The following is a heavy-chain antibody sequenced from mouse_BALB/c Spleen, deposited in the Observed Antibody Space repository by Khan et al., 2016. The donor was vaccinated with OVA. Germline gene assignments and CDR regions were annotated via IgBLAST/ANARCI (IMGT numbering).Heavy chain of an antibody. V-gene: IGHV2-5*01. Sequence: QVQLKQSGPGLVQPSQSLSITCTVSGFSLTNYAIPWVRHCPGKGLEWLGVIWSGGSTDYNDAFMSRLSITKDNSKSQVFFKMSSLQGDDTAIYYCAKKSLYGYVDVWGAGTTVTVSS. CDR2: IWSGGST. J-gene: IGHJ1*01. CDR3: AKKSLYGYVDV. CDR1: GFSLTNYA.